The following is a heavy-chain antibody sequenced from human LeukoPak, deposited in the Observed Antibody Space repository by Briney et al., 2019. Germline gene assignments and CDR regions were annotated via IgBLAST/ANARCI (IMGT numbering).Heavy chain of an antibody. CDR3: ARVWRYDSSGAFDI. CDR1: GGSISSGDYY. V-gene: IGHV4-30-4*08. J-gene: IGHJ3*02. CDR2: IYYSGST. D-gene: IGHD3-22*01. Sequence: SQTLSLTCTVSGGSISSGDYYWSWIRQPPGKGLEWIGYIYYSGSTYYNPSLKSRVTISVDTSKNQFSLKLSSVTAADTAVYYCARVWRYDSSGAFDIWGQGTMVTVSS.